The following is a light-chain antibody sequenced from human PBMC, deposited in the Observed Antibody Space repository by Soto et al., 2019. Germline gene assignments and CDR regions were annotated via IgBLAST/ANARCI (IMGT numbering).Light chain of an antibody. J-gene: IGKJ1*01. CDR2: DAS. Sequence: ETVLTQSPDTLSLSPGERATLSCRASQSVSSYLAWYQQKPGQAPRLLITDASNRATGIPARFSGSGSGTDFTLTISSLEPEDFAVYDCQQRTNWPPTFGQGTKVEI. V-gene: IGKV3-11*01. CDR1: QSVSSY. CDR3: QQRTNWPPT.